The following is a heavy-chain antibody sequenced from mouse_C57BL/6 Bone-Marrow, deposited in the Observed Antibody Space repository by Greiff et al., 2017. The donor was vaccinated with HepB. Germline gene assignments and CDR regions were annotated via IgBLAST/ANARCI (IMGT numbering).Heavy chain of an antibody. D-gene: IGHD4-1*01. V-gene: IGHV1-26*01. J-gene: IGHJ4*01. Sequence: EVQLQQSGPELVKPGASVKISCKASGYTFTDYYMNWVKQSHGKSLEWIGDINPNNGGTSYNQKFKGKATLTVDKSSSTAYMELRSLTSEDSAVYYCASLTGTEGDYWGQGTSVTVSS. CDR3: ASLTGTEGDY. CDR2: INPNNGGT. CDR1: GYTFTDYY.